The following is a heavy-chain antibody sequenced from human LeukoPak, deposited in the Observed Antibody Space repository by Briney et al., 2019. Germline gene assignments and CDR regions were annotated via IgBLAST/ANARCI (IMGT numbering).Heavy chain of an antibody. D-gene: IGHD3-10*01. Sequence: GGSLRLSCAASGFTFSSYAMSWVRQAPGKGLEWVSTISGSGGSTYYADSVKGRFTISRDNSKNTLYLQMNSLRAEDTAVYYCAKGLYYGSGSYPSGHDYWGQGTPVTVSS. CDR2: ISGSGGST. V-gene: IGHV3-23*01. CDR3: AKGLYYGSGSYPSGHDY. J-gene: IGHJ4*02. CDR1: GFTFSSYA.